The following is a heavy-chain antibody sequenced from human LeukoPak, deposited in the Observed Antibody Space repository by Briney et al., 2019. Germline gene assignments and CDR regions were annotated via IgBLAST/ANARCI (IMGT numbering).Heavy chain of an antibody. D-gene: IGHD2-2*01. J-gene: IGHJ6*04. V-gene: IGHV3-48*03. Sequence: GGSLRLSCAASGFTFSSYEMNWVRQAPGKGLEWVSYISSSGSTIYYADSVKGRFTISRDNAKNSLYLQMNSLSAEDTAVYYCARLGYCSSTSCYAYYGMDVWGKGTTVTVSS. CDR2: ISSSGSTI. CDR1: GFTFSSYE. CDR3: ARLGYCSSTSCYAYYGMDV.